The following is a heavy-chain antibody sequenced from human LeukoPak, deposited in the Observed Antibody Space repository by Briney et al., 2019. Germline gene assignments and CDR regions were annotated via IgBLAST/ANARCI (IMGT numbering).Heavy chain of an antibody. Sequence: ASVKVSCKASGYTFTSYGISWVRQAPGQGLEWMGWISAYNGNTNYAQKLQGRVTMTTDTSTSTAYMELRSLRSDDTAVYYCARVEMRLRFLDWLFGYMDVWGKGPTVTVSS. V-gene: IGHV1-18*01. D-gene: IGHD3-3*01. J-gene: IGHJ6*03. CDR2: ISAYNGNT. CDR1: GYTFTSYG. CDR3: ARVEMRLRFLDWLFGYMDV.